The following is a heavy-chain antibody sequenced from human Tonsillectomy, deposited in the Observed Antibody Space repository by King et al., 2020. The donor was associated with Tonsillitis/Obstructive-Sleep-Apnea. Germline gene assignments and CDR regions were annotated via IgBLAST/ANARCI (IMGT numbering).Heavy chain of an antibody. CDR2: LNKDSGRT. V-gene: IGHV3-23*04. CDR3: AKDHPSSGWPAFDY. D-gene: IGHD6-19*01. Sequence: VQLVESGGGLVQPGGSLRLSCAASGFTLSSSSMSWVRQAPGKGLEWLSSLNKDSGRTYYADSVKGRFTISRDDSTNTLFLQMSSLRAEDTAVYFFAKDHPSSGWPAFDYCGQGALFSVSS. J-gene: IGHJ4*02. CDR1: GFTLSSSS.